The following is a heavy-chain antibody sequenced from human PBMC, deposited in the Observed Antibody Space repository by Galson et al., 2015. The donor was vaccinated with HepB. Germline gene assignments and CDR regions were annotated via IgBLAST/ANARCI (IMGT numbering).Heavy chain of an antibody. D-gene: IGHD2-2*01. Sequence: SLRLSCAASGFTFDDYAMHWVRQAPGKGLEWVSGISWNSGSIGYADSVKGRFTISRDNAKNSLYLQMNSLRAEDTALYYCAKGEVPAAMLGGTGAVPSWAFDIWGQGTMVTVSS. CDR2: ISWNSGSI. J-gene: IGHJ3*02. V-gene: IGHV3-9*01. CDR1: GFTFDDYA. CDR3: AKGEVPAAMLGGTGAVPSWAFDI.